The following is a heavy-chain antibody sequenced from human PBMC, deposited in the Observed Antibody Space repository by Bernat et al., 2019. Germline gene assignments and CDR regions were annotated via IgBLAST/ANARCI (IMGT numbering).Heavy chain of an antibody. CDR1: GFTFRNFD. Sequence: EVPLVESGGALVQPGGSLRLSCAASGFTFRNFDMHWVRQATGKGLEWVAGIGVRGDTYHPESVKGRFTVSRENAKNSVYLQMNSLRAGDTAVYYCARESMLRGSYDAYNIWGQGTVVTVSS. V-gene: IGHV3-13*01. CDR2: IGVRGDT. CDR3: ARESMLRGSYDAYNI. D-gene: IGHD3-10*02. J-gene: IGHJ3*02.